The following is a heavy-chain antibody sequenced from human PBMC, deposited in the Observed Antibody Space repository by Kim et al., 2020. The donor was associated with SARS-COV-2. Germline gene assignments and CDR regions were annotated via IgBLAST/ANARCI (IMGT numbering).Heavy chain of an antibody. V-gene: IGHV3-53*01. Sequence: SVKGRFTISRDNSKNTLYLQMNSLRAEDTAVYYCASSLGSSGTSYDYWGQGTLVTVSS. CDR3: ASSLGSSGTSYDY. J-gene: IGHJ4*02. D-gene: IGHD6-6*01.